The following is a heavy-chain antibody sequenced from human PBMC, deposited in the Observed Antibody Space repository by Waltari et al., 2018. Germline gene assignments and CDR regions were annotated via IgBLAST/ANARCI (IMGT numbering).Heavy chain of an antibody. CDR3: ARIRGDWFDP. CDR2: IDWDDDK. V-gene: IGHV2-70*01. Sequence: QVTLRESGPALVKPTQTLTLTCPFSGFSLSPSGMAVGWIRQPPGKALEWLALIDWDDDKYYSTSLKTRLTISKDTSKNQVVLTMTNMDPVDTATYYCARIRGDWFDPWGQGTLVTVSS. J-gene: IGHJ5*02. CDR1: GFSLSPSGMA.